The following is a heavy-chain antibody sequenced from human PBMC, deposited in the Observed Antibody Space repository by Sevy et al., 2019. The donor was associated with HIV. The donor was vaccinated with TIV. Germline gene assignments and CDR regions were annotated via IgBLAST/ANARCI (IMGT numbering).Heavy chain of an antibody. CDR3: ARDKGIVGATGWFDP. CDR2: IWYDGSNK. CDR1: GFTFSSYG. V-gene: IGHV3-33*01. D-gene: IGHD1-26*01. Sequence: GGSLRLSCAASGFTFSSYGMHWVRQAPGKGLEWVAVIWYDGSNKYYADSVKGRFTISRDNSKNMLYLQMNSLRAEDTAVYYCARDKGIVGATGWFDPWGQGTLVTVSS. J-gene: IGHJ5*02.